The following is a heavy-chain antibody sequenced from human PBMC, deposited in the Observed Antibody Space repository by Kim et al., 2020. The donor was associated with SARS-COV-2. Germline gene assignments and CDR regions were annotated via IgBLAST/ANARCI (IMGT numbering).Heavy chain of an antibody. CDR3: ARAGTIFGVVIAHFDY. J-gene: IGHJ4*02. D-gene: IGHD3-3*01. Sequence: SETLSLTCTVSGGSISSGGYYWSWIRQHPGKGLEWIGYIYYSGSTYYNPSLKSRVTISVDTSKNQFSLKLSSVTAADTAVYYCARAGTIFGVVIAHFDYWGQGTLVTGSS. V-gene: IGHV4-31*03. CDR1: GGSISSGGYY. CDR2: IYYSGST.